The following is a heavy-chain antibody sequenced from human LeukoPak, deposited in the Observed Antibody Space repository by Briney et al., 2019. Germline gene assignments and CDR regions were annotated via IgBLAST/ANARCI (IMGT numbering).Heavy chain of an antibody. J-gene: IGHJ4*02. CDR3: ASPSWGSYRYEDY. D-gene: IGHD3-16*02. CDR2: IYYSGST. Sequence: LRLSCAASGFTFSRYEMNWVRQPPGKGLEWIGSIYYSGSTYYNPSLKSRVTISVDTSKNQSSLKLSSVTAADTAVYYCASPSWGSYRYEDYWGQGTLVTVSS. CDR1: GFTFSRYE. V-gene: IGHV4-39*07.